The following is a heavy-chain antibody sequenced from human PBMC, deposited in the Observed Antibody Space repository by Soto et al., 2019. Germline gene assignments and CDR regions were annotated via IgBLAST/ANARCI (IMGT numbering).Heavy chain of an antibody. CDR3: ARDRSVRSQNDAFDI. J-gene: IGHJ3*02. Sequence: QLQLQESGSGLVKPSQTLSLTCAVSGGSISSGGYSWSWIRQPPGKGLEWIGYIYHSGSTYYNPSLKSRVTISVDRSKNQFSLKLSSVTAADTAVYYCARDRSVRSQNDAFDIWGQGTMVTVSS. V-gene: IGHV4-30-2*01. CDR2: IYHSGST. CDR1: GGSISSGGYS. D-gene: IGHD1-26*01.